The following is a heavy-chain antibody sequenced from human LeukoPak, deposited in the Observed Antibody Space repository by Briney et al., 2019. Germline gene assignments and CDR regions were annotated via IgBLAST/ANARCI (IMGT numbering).Heavy chain of an antibody. J-gene: IGHJ2*01. D-gene: IGHD1-26*01. V-gene: IGHV4-59*01. Sequence: PSETLSLTCTVSGGSISSYYWSWTRQPPGKGLEWIGYIYYSGSTNYNPSLKSRVTISVDTSKNQFSLKLSSVTAADTAVYYCARHSVGRGGSYFRHWYFDLWGRGTLVTVSS. CDR2: IYYSGST. CDR3: ARHSVGRGGSYFRHWYFDL. CDR1: GGSISSYY.